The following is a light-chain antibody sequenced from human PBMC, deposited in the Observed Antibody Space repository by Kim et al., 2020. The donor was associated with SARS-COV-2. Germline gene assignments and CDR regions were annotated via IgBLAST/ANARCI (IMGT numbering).Light chain of an antibody. Sequence: QRVTSSCSGSDSNFGSNVVNWYQQLPGKAPKLLIYYDDLLFSGVSDRFSASKSDTSASLAISGLRSEDEADYFCAVWDDTLNGPVFGGGTQLTV. V-gene: IGLV1-36*01. CDR3: AVWDDTLNGPV. CDR2: YDD. CDR1: DSNFGSNV. J-gene: IGLJ2*01.